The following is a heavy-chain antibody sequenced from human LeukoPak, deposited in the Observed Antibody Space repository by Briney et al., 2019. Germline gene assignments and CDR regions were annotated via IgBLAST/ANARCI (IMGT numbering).Heavy chain of an antibody. CDR1: GFTFSSYA. J-gene: IGHJ4*02. CDR2: ISGSGGST. CDR3: AKAGATMIVVVTSDY. D-gene: IGHD3-22*01. V-gene: IGHV3-23*01. Sequence: PGRSLRLSCAASGFTFSSYAISWVRQAPGKGLEWVSAISGSGGSTYYADSVKGRFTISRDNSKNTLYLQMNSLRAEDTAVYYCAKAGATMIVVVTSDYWGQGTLVTVSS.